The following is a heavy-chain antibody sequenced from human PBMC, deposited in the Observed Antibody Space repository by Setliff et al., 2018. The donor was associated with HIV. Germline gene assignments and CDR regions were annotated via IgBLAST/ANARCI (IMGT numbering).Heavy chain of an antibody. CDR3: ARGRDKYGPIDY. Sequence: SETLSLTCAVFGGSFSDYYWGWIRQPPGKGLESIGSIYYTGSANYNPSLKSRVTMSVDTSKNQFSLKLSSVTAADTAVYYCARGRDKYGPIDYWGQGTLVTVSS. CDR1: GGSFSDYY. V-gene: IGHV4-34*01. D-gene: IGHD3-10*01. J-gene: IGHJ4*02. CDR2: IYYTGSA.